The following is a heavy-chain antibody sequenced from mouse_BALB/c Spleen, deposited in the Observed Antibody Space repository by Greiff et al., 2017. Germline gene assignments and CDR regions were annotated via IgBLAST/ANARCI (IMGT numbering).Heavy chain of an antibody. J-gene: IGHJ4*01. CDR2: IDPSDSET. CDR1: GYSFTSYW. V-gene: IGHV1S126*01. Sequence: QVQLKQSGPQLVRPGASVKISCKASGYSFTSYWMHWVKQRPGQGLEWIGMIDPSDSETRLNQKFKDKATLTVDKSSSTAYMQLSSPTSEDSAVYYCARGSGPYAMDYWGQGTSVTVSS. CDR3: ARGSGPYAMDY.